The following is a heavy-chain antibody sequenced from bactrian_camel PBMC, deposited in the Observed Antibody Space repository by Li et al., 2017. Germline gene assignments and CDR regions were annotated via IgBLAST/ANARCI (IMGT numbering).Heavy chain of an antibody. J-gene: IGHJ4*01. CDR2: ISSSGDRT. Sequence: DVQLVESGGGLVQPGGSLRLSCAASGFAFSNNIMNWVRQAPGKRLEWVSHISSSGDRTHYAPSVKDRFTISRDNSKSLLYLQLNNVKTEDTAKYYCAVGITPPMGWNSFTPPGPGTQVTVS. V-gene: IGHV3S35*01. CDR1: GFAFSNNI. D-gene: IGHD3*01.